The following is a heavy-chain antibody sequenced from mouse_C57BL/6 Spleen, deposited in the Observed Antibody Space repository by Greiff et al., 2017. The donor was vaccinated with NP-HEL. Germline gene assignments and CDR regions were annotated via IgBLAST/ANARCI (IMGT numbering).Heavy chain of an antibody. D-gene: IGHD1-1*01. CDR3: AGDYDGSPYFDY. Sequence: QVQLQQPGAELVKPGASVKMSCKASGYTFTSYWITWVKQRPGQGLEWIGDIYPGSGSTNYNEKFKSKATLTVDTSSSTAYMQLSSLTSEDSAVYYWAGDYDGSPYFDYWGQGTTLTVSS. CDR1: GYTFTSYW. J-gene: IGHJ2*01. V-gene: IGHV1-55*01. CDR2: IYPGSGST.